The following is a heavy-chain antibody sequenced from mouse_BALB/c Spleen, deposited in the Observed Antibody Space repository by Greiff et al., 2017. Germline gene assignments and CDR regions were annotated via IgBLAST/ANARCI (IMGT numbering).Heavy chain of an antibody. CDR2: ISSGGST. J-gene: IGHJ2*01. CDR3: ARERGYYGSSYGYFDY. D-gene: IGHD1-1*01. CDR1: GFTFSSYA. Sequence: EVHLVESGGGLVKPGGSLKLSCAASGFTFSSYAMSWVRQTPEKRLEWVASISSGGSTYYPDSVKGRFTISRDNARNILYLQMSSLRSEDTAMYYCARERGYYGSSYGYFDYWGQGTTLTVSS. V-gene: IGHV5-6-5*01.